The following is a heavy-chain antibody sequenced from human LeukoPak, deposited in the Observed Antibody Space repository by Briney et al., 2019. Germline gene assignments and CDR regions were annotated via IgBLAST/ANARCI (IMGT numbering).Heavy chain of an antibody. V-gene: IGHV3-30*04. Sequence: GGSLRLSCAASGFTFGTYAMHWVGQAPGKGLEWVAVILSDGSIQNSADSVRGRFIISRDNSKNTLFLQMNRLRTEDTAVYYCARGAILGGYNLIDDWGQGTLVTVSS. D-gene: IGHD1-26*01. CDR1: GFTFGTYA. CDR2: ILSDGSIQ. J-gene: IGHJ4*02. CDR3: ARGAILGGYNLIDD.